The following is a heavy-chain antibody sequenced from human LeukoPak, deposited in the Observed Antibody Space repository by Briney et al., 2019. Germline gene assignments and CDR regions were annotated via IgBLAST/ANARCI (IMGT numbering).Heavy chain of an antibody. D-gene: IGHD3-3*01. Sequence: GGSLRLSCAASGFTFSSYAMSWVRQAPGKGLEWVSAISGSGGSTYYADSVKGRFTISRDNSKNTLYLQMNSLRAEDTAVYYCAKDPYYDFWSGYYRIWFDPWGQGTLVTVSP. V-gene: IGHV3-23*01. CDR3: AKDPYYDFWSGYYRIWFDP. CDR2: ISGSGGST. CDR1: GFTFSSYA. J-gene: IGHJ5*02.